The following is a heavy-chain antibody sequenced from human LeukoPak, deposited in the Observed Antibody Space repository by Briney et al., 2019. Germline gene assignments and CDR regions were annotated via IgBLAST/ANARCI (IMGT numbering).Heavy chain of an antibody. J-gene: IGHJ4*02. CDR3: ARSQGNTVDY. D-gene: IGHD4-4*01. V-gene: IGHV4-39*01. CDR2: IYYSGST. CDR1: GGSISSSSYY. Sequence: SETLSLTCTVSGGSISSSSYYWGWIRQPPGKGLEWIGSIYYSGSTYYNPSLKSRVTISVDTSKNQFSLKLSSVTAADTAVYYCARSQGNTVDYWGQGTLVTVSS.